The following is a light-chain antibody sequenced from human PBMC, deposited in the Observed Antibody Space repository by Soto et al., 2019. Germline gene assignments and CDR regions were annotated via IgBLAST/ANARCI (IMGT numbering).Light chain of an antibody. J-gene: IGKJ1*01. Sequence: EIVLTQSPGTLSLSPGERATLSCRASQSVSSSYLARYQQKPGQAPRLLIFGASSRATGIPDRFSGSGSCTDFTFTISRLEPEDFAVYYCQHRKTFGQGTKVEIK. V-gene: IGKV3-20*01. CDR3: QHRKT. CDR1: QSVSSSY. CDR2: GAS.